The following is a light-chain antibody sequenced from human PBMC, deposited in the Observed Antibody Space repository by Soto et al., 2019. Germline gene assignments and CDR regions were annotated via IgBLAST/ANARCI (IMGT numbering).Light chain of an antibody. V-gene: IGKV3-20*01. Sequence: EIVSTQSPGTLSLSPGERATLSCRASQSVSSSYLAWYQQKPGQAPRLLIYGASSRATGIPDRFSGSGSGTDFTLTSSRLEPEDFAVYYCQQYGSSPGAFGQGTKLEIK. CDR2: GAS. CDR1: QSVSSSY. J-gene: IGKJ2*01. CDR3: QQYGSSPGA.